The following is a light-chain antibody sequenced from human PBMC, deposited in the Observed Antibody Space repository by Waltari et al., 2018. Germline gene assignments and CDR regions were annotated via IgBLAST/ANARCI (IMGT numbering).Light chain of an antibody. Sequence: EIVLTQSPATLSLSPGERATLSCRASRNVSTYLSWYHQNPGQAPRLLIYDTSNRATGIPARFSGNGSGTDFTLTISSLEPEDFAVYYCQQRSSWPKTFGQGTKVEIK. CDR2: DTS. V-gene: IGKV3-11*01. CDR3: QQRSSWPKT. J-gene: IGKJ1*01. CDR1: RNVSTY.